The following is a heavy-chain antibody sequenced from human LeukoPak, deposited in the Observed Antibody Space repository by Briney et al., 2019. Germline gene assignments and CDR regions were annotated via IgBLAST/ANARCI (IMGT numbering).Heavy chain of an antibody. CDR1: GGTFSSYA. CDR3: ARGGPHCSSTSCYIRFDP. J-gene: IGHJ5*02. D-gene: IGHD2-2*02. V-gene: IGHV1-69*13. CDR2: IIPIFGTA. Sequence: SVKVSCKASGGTFSSYAISWVRQAPGQGLEWMGGIIPIFGTANYAQKFQGRVTITADESTSTAYMELSSLRSEDTAVYYCARGGPHCSSTSCYIRFDPWGQGTLVTVSS.